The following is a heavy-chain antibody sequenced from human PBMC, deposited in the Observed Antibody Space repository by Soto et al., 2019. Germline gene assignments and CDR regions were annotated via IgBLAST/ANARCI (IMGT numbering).Heavy chain of an antibody. V-gene: IGHV1-46*01. J-gene: IGHJ4*02. Sequence: ASVKVSCKAPAVTFTSYFMHWVRQAPGHGLEWIGVINPNGGSTKFAQTFQGRVTMTGDTSTSTVYMELSSLSADDTAVYYCVTSRGGNNFDFFDWGQGALVTVSS. CDR3: VTSRGGNNFDFFD. CDR1: AVTFTSYF. CDR2: INPNGGST. D-gene: IGHD5-12*01.